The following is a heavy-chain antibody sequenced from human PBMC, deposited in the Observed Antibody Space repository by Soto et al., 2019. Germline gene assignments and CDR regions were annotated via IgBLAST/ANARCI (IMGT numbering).Heavy chain of an antibody. CDR2: IWYDGSNK. V-gene: IGHV3-33*01. Sequence: GGSLRLSCAASGFTFSSYGMHWVRQAPGKGLEWVAVIWYDGSNKYYADSVKGRFTISRDNSKNTLYLQMNSLRAEDTAVYYCARDRLAAAGTHWFDPWGQGTLVTVSS. CDR3: ARDRLAAAGTHWFDP. CDR1: GFTFSSYG. D-gene: IGHD6-13*01. J-gene: IGHJ5*02.